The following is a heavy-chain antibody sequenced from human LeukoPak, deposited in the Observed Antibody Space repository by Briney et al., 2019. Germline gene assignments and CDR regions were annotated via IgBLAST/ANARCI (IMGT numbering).Heavy chain of an antibody. CDR1: GFTVSSNY. J-gene: IGHJ3*02. D-gene: IGHD3-22*01. Sequence: QSGGSLRLSCAASGFTVSSNYMSWVRQAPGKGLEWVSAISGSGGSTYCADSVKGRFTISRDNSKNTLYLQMNSLRAEDTAVYYCAKDTDSSGYYRVDAFDIWGQGTMVTVSS. CDR2: ISGSGGST. V-gene: IGHV3-23*01. CDR3: AKDTDSSGYYRVDAFDI.